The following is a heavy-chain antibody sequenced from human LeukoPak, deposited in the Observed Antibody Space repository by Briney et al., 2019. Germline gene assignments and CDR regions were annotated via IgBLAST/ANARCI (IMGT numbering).Heavy chain of an antibody. CDR2: ISYDGSNK. Sequence: PGGSLRLSCAASGFTFSSYAMSWVRQAPGKGLEWVAVISYDGSNKYYADSVKGRFTISRDNSKNTLYLQMNSLRAEDTAVYYCAREEQLVLDYWGQGTLVTVSS. CDR1: GFTFSSYA. CDR3: AREEQLVLDY. J-gene: IGHJ4*02. D-gene: IGHD6-13*01. V-gene: IGHV3-30*04.